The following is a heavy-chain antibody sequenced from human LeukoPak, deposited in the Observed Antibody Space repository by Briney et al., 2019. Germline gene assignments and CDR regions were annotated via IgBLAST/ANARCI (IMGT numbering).Heavy chain of an antibody. CDR1: GFTFSSYS. Sequence: GGSLRLSCAASGFTFSSYSMNWVRQAPGKGLEWVSYISSSSSTIYYADSVKGRFTISRDNAKNSLYLQMNSLRAEDTAVYYCAREVDFWSGYYTGNWFDPWGQGTLVTVSS. D-gene: IGHD3-3*01. CDR3: AREVDFWSGYYTGNWFDP. J-gene: IGHJ5*02. V-gene: IGHV3-48*01. CDR2: ISSSSSTI.